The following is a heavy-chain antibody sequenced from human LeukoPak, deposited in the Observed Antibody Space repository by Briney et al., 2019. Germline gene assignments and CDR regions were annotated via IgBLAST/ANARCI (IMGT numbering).Heavy chain of an antibody. CDR2: INPSGGST. V-gene: IGHV1-46*01. Sequence: ASVKVSCKASGYTFTSYYMHWVRQAPGQGLEWMGIINPSGGSTSYAQRFQGRVTMTRDTSTSTVYMELSSLRSEDTAVYYCARAHYDIYGMDVWGQGTTVTVSS. CDR3: ARAHYDIYGMDV. D-gene: IGHD3-9*01. CDR1: GYTFTSYY. J-gene: IGHJ6*02.